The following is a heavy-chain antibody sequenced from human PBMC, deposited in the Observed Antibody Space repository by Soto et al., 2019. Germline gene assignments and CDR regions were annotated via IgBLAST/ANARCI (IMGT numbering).Heavy chain of an antibody. CDR3: ARVSVLIAARYFDY. Sequence: EVQLVESGGGLVQPGGSRRLSCAASGFTFSSYWMSWVRQAPGKGLEWVANIKQDGSEKYYVDSVKGRFTISRDNAKNSLYLQMNSLRAEDTAVYYCARVSVLIAARYFDYWGQGTLVTVSS. CDR2: IKQDGSEK. V-gene: IGHV3-7*01. D-gene: IGHD6-6*01. CDR1: GFTFSSYW. J-gene: IGHJ4*02.